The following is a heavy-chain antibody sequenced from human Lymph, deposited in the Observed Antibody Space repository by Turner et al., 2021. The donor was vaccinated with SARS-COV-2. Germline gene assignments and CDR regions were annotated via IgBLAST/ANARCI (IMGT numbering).Heavy chain of an antibody. J-gene: IGHJ4*02. V-gene: IGHV3-21*01. Sequence: EVQLVESGGGLVKPGGSLRLSCAASGFTFSTYSMNWVRQAPGKGLEWISTISSRSSYIYYADSMKGRFTNSRDDAKNSLYLQMNSLRAEDTAVYYCARDIPTTADYFDYWGQGTLVTVSS. D-gene: IGHD4-17*01. CDR3: ARDIPTTADYFDY. CDR2: ISSRSSYI. CDR1: GFTFSTYS.